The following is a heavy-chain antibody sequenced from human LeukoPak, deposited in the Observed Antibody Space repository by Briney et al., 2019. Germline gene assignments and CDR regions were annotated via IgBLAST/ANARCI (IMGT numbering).Heavy chain of an antibody. J-gene: IGHJ3*02. D-gene: IGHD3-22*01. CDR1: GGSISSSSYY. Sequence: SETLSLTCTVSGGSISSSSYYWGWIRQPPGKGLEWIGSIYYSGSSYYNPSLKSRVTISVDTSKNQFSLKLSSVTAADTAVYYCARDNRGTYYYDSSGSQGAFDIWGQGTVVTVSS. V-gene: IGHV4-39*07. CDR3: ARDNRGTYYYDSSGSQGAFDI. CDR2: IYYSGSS.